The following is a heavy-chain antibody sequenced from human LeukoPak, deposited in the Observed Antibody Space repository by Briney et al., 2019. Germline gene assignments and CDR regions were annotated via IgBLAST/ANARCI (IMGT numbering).Heavy chain of an antibody. CDR2: INHSGST. Sequence: SETLSLTCDVYGGSFSDYYWSWIRQPPGKGLEWIGEINHSGSTNYNPSLKSRATISVDTSKNQFSLKLSSVTAADTAVYYCARGPRGLGMAGTFDYWGQGTLDTVSS. J-gene: IGHJ4*02. V-gene: IGHV4-34*01. D-gene: IGHD6-19*01. CDR3: ARGPRGLGMAGTFDY. CDR1: GGSFSDYY.